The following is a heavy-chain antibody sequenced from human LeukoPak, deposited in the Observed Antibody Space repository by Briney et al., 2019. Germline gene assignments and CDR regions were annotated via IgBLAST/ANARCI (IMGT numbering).Heavy chain of an antibody. J-gene: IGHJ6*02. CDR2: MYYTGST. Sequence: PSETLSLTCTVSGDSINNYYWSWIRQPPGKGLEWIGYMYYTGSTSYNPSLKSRVTISVHKSKNQFSLRLSSVTAADTAVYYCARHGSDWSAAYYYYGMDVWGQGTTVTVSS. V-gene: IGHV4-59*08. CDR1: GDSINNYY. CDR3: ARHGSDWSAAYYYYGMDV. D-gene: IGHD6-19*01.